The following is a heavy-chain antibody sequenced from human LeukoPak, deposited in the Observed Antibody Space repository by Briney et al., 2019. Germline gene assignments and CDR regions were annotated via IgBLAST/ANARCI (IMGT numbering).Heavy chain of an antibody. Sequence: ASVKVSCKASGYTFTGYYIQWVRQAPGQGLEWMGWINPSGGGTDYAQKFLGRVIMTRDTSISTVYMELSRLRSDDTAVYYCARDMRTAVAGADYWGQGTLVTVSS. CDR1: GYTFTGYY. CDR2: INPSGGGT. V-gene: IGHV1-2*02. D-gene: IGHD6-19*01. CDR3: ARDMRTAVAGADY. J-gene: IGHJ4*02.